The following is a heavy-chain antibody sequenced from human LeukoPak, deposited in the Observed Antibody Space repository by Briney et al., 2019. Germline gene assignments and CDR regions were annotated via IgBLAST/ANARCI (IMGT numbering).Heavy chain of an antibody. Sequence: SETLSLTCAVYGGSFSGYYWSWIRQPPGKGLEWIGYIYYSGSTYYNPSLKSRVTISVDTSKNQFSLKLSSVTAADTAAYYCARATWVGLRHIVVVPAALDYWGQGTLVTVSS. CDR2: IYYSGST. D-gene: IGHD2-2*01. V-gene: IGHV4-30-4*08. CDR3: ARATWVGLRHIVVVPAALDY. J-gene: IGHJ4*02. CDR1: GGSFSGYY.